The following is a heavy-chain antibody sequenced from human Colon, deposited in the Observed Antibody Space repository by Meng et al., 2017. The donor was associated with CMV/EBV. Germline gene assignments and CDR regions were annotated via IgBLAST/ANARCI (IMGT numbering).Heavy chain of an antibody. Sequence: VQLQQWGAGLLKPSEPLSLTCAVYGGSFSGYYWSWIRQPPGKGLEWIGEINHSGSTNYNPSLKSRVTISVDTSKNQFSLKLSSVTAADTAVYYCARKWELGAFDIWGQGTMVTVSS. D-gene: IGHD1-26*01. V-gene: IGHV4-34*01. CDR1: GGSFSGYY. CDR3: ARKWELGAFDI. CDR2: INHSGST. J-gene: IGHJ3*02.